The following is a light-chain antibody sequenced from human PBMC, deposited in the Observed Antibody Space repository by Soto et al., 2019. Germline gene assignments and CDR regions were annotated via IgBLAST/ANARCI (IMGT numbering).Light chain of an antibody. J-gene: IGKJ5*01. CDR3: QQYNSWPPIT. CDR2: GAS. CDR1: QSVSLS. V-gene: IGKV3-15*01. Sequence: EIVLTQSPATLSVSLGDSATLSCRASQSVSLSLAWYQMRPGQPPRLLIYGASTRATDIPARFSGSGSGTEFTLTISSLQSEDFAVYYCQQYNSWPPITFGQGTRLEIK.